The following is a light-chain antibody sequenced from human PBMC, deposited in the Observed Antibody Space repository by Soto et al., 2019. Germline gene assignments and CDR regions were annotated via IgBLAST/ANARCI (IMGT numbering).Light chain of an antibody. J-gene: IGKJ2*01. CDR3: HQTYNTLYT. Sequence: DLQMTQSPSSLSTSVGDRVTISCRASQTINNYLNWYQQKPGKAPQLLIYAASTLQRGVPSRFSGSGSGTDFTLTISSLQPEDFATYYCHQTYNTLYTFGQGTKVDIK. CDR2: AAS. V-gene: IGKV1-39*01. CDR1: QTINNY.